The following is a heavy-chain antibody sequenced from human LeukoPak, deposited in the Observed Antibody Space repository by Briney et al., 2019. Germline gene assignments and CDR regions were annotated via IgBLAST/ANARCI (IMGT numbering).Heavy chain of an antibody. CDR1: GGSISSGGYY. V-gene: IGHV4-31*03. CDR3: ARGMAATGGIFDY. J-gene: IGHJ4*02. D-gene: IGHD7-27*01. Sequence: SETLSLTCTVSGGSISSGGYYWSWIRQHPGKALEWFGYIYYSGSTYYNPSLKSRVTISVDTSKNQFSLKLSSVTAADTVVYYCARGMAATGGIFDYWGQGTLVTVSS. CDR2: IYYSGST.